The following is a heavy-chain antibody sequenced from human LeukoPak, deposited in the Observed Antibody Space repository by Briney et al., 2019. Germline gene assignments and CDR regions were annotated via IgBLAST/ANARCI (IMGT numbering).Heavy chain of an antibody. V-gene: IGHV3-21*01. J-gene: IGHJ5*01. CDR1: GYTFSNYA. Sequence: KSGGSLRLSCAASGYTFSNYAMSWVRQAPGKGLEWVSSISTSGTSIYYADSVKGRFTISRDNANNSLHLQMNNLRAEDTAVYYCARDCFPAYGDHSPPINWFDSWGQGTLVTVSS. CDR3: ARDCFPAYGDHSPPINWFDS. CDR2: ISTSGTSI. D-gene: IGHD4-17*01.